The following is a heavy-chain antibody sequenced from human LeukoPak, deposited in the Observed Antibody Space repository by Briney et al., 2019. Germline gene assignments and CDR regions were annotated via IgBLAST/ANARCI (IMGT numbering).Heavy chain of an antibody. V-gene: IGHV3-21*01. D-gene: IGHD6-19*01. CDR2: ISSSSSYI. CDR3: ASSSSGSPY. Sequence: GGSLRLSCAASGFAFSSYSMNWVRQAPGKGLEWVSSISSSSSYIYYADSVKGRFTISRDNAKNSLYLQMNSLRAEDTAVYYCASSSSGSPYWGQGTLVTVSS. CDR1: GFAFSSYS. J-gene: IGHJ4*02.